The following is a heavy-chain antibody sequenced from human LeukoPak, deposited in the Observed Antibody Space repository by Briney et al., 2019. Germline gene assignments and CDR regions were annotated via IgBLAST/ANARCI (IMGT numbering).Heavy chain of an antibody. V-gene: IGHV4-59*01. CDR2: IYYSGST. Sequence: SETLSLTCTVSGGSISSYYWSWIRQPPGKGLEWIGYIYYSGSTNYNPSLKSRVSISVDTSKNQFSLRLSSVTAADTAVYYCARVTGYMIEDYFDYWGQGTLVTVSS. CDR1: GGSISSYY. J-gene: IGHJ4*02. CDR3: ARVTGYMIEDYFDY. D-gene: IGHD3-22*01.